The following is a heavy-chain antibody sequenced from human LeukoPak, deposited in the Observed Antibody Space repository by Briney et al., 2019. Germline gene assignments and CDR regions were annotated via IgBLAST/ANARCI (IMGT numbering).Heavy chain of an antibody. CDR3: ARDQSNSSGYHYYYGMDV. V-gene: IGHV4-31*03. J-gene: IGHJ6*02. CDR1: GGSISSGGYY. Sequence: PSENLSLTCTVSGGSISSGGYYWSWIRQHPGKGLEWIGYIYYSGSTYYNPSLKSRVTISVDTSKNQFSLKLSSVTAADTAVYYCARDQSNSSGYHYYYGMDVWGQGTTVTVSS. CDR2: IYYSGST. D-gene: IGHD3-22*01.